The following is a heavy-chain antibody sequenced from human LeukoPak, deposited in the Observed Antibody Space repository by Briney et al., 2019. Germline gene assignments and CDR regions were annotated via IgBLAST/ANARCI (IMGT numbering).Heavy chain of an antibody. V-gene: IGHV3-23*01. CDR1: GFTFSIYA. J-gene: IGHJ4*01. Sequence: GGSLRLSCAASGFTFSIYAMSWVRQAPGKGLEWVSAITDSGGDTYHADSVKGRLTISRDNSKNTLYLQMNSLRVEDTAVYYCANGSSSSRPYYFDFWGHGTPVTVSS. CDR2: ITDSGGDT. CDR3: ANGSSSSRPYYFDF. D-gene: IGHD6-6*01.